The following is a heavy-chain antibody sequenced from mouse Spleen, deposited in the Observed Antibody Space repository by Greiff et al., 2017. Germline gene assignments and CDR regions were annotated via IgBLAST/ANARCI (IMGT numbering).Heavy chain of an antibody. Sequence: EVHLVESGGGLVKPGGSLKLSCAASGFTFSSYTMSWVRQTPAKRLEWVATISSGGGNTYYPDSVRGRFTISRDNARNTLYLQMSSLRSEDTAMYYCARSPYYGDLYYFDYWGQGTTLTVSS. CDR3: ARSPYYGDLYYFDY. V-gene: IGHV5-9*04. CDR2: ISSGGGNT. J-gene: IGHJ2*01. D-gene: IGHD2-13*01. CDR1: GFTFSSYT.